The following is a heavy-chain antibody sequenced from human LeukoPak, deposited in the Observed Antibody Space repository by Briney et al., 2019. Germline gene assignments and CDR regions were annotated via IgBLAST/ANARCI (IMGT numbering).Heavy chain of an antibody. Sequence: GGSLRLSCAASGITFSTYWMHWVRHAPGKGLVWVSRINSDGSTTIYVDSVEGRFTISRDNAKNTLYLQMNSLRAEDTAVYYCARAGTVVDYDPSDAFDVWGQGTMVTVSS. CDR1: GITFSTYW. CDR2: INSDGSTT. J-gene: IGHJ3*01. D-gene: IGHD3-22*01. CDR3: ARAGTVVDYDPSDAFDV. V-gene: IGHV3-74*01.